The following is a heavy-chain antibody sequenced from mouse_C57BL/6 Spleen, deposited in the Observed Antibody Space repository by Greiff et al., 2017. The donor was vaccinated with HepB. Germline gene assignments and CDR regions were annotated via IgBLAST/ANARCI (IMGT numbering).Heavy chain of an antibody. V-gene: IGHV14-1*01. D-gene: IGHD1-1*01. Sequence: EVQLQQSGAELVRPGASVKLSCTASGFNIKDYYMHWVKQRPEQGLEWIGRIDPEDGDTEYAPKFQGKATMTADTSSNTAYLQLSSLTSEDTAVYYLTEATTVVSPLDYWGQGTTLTVSS. CDR2: IDPEDGDT. CDR3: TEATTVVSPLDY. CDR1: GFNIKDYY. J-gene: IGHJ2*01.